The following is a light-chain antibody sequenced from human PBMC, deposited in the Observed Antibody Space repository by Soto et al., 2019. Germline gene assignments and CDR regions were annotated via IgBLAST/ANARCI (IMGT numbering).Light chain of an antibody. V-gene: IGLV2-14*03. CDR1: SSDVGDFNY. CDR2: DVT. Sequence: QSALTQPASVSGSPGRSVTISCTGTSSDVGDFNYVSWYQHLPGRAPKLIIYDVTNRPSGISYRFSASKSGRTASLTISGVQAEDDAYYYCSSYSSSTTHVVFGGGTKLTVL. CDR3: SSYSSSTTHVV. J-gene: IGLJ2*01.